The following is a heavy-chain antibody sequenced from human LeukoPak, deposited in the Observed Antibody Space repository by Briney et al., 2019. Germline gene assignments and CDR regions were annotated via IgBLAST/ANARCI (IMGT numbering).Heavy chain of an antibody. CDR1: GGSISSYY. CDR2: IYYSGST. V-gene: IGHV4-59*01. CDR3: ASALGSGSYHWFDP. J-gene: IGHJ5*02. Sequence: SETLSLTCTVSGGSISSYYWIWIRQPPGRGLEWIGYIYYSGSTNYNPSLKSRVTISVDTSKNQFSLKLSSVTAADTAVYYCASALGSGSYHWFDPWGQGTLVTVSS. D-gene: IGHD3-10*01.